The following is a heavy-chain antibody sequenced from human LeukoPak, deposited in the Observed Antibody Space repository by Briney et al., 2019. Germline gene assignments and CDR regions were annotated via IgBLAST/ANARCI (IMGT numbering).Heavy chain of an antibody. D-gene: IGHD3-10*02. J-gene: IGHJ2*01. V-gene: IGHV1-2*02. CDR2: INPNSGGT. CDR1: GYTFTVYC. CDR3: ARGPYVPFPNWYFDL. Sequence: GASVKVSCKASGYTFTVYCIHWVRQAPGQGLEWMGWINPNSGGTKYAQKFQGRVTMTRDTSISTDYMELSRLKSDDTAVYFCARGPYVPFPNWYFDLWGRGTPVTVSS.